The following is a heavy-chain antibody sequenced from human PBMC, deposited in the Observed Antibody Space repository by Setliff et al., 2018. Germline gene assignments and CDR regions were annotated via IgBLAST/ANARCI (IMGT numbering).Heavy chain of an antibody. Sequence: ASVKVSCKASGYTFTSHYMHWVRQAPGLGLEWMGTINPSSGRTSYAQKFQGRVTMTRDTSTSTVYMDMSSLRDEDKEVYYCARDVFPYHYEGDFDIWGQGKMVTV. D-gene: IGHD3-22*01. CDR3: ARDVFPYHYEGDFDI. J-gene: IGHJ3*02. CDR1: GYTFTSHY. CDR2: INPSSGRT. V-gene: IGHV1-46*01.